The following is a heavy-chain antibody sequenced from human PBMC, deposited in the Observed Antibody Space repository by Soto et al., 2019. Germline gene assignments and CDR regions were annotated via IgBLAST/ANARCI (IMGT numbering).Heavy chain of an antibody. Sequence: QVQLVQSGAEVKKPGASVKVSCKASGYTFTSYGISWVRQAPGQGLEWMGWISAYNGNTNYAQKXQGRVTMTTDXXTXTXXMERRSLRSDDTAVYYCARALLYDDSSGYSTYFDYWGQGTLVTVSS. CDR2: ISAYNGNT. J-gene: IGHJ4*02. CDR1: GYTFTSYG. CDR3: ARALLYDDSSGYSTYFDY. D-gene: IGHD3-22*01. V-gene: IGHV1-18*01.